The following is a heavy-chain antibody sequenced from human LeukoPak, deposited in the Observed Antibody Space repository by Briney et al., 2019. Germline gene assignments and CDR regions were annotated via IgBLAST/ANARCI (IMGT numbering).Heavy chain of an antibody. D-gene: IGHD4-23*01. V-gene: IGHV5-10-1*01. CDR3: ARAFGNSEDY. J-gene: IGHJ4*02. CDR2: IDPTDSYT. CDR1: GYIFSNYW. Sequence: GESLNISCKGSGYIFSNYWITWVRQMPGKGLEWMGMIDPTDSYTNYSPSFQGHVTISADKSISTAYLQWSSLKASDTAIYYCARAFGNSEDYWGQGTLVTVSS.